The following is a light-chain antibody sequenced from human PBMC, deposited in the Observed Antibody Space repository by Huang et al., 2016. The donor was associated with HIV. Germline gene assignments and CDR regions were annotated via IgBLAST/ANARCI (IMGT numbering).Light chain of an antibody. CDR1: QSVSTN. CDR2: GTS. V-gene: IGKV3-15*01. CDR3: QQYNNWPPLT. Sequence: EIVMTQSPATLSVCPGERATLSCRASQSVSTNLAWYQQKAGQAPRLLMYGTSTRATGGPARCSGSGSGTEFTLTISSLQSEDFAVYYCQQYNNWPPLTFGGGTRVEIK. J-gene: IGKJ4*01.